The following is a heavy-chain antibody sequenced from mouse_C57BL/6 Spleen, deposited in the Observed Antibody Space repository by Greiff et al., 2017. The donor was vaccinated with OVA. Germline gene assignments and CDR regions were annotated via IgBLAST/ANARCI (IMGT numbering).Heavy chain of an antibody. CDR3: ERIYYDYDGWYFDV. CDR2: INPNNGGT. CDR1: GYTFTDYN. V-gene: IGHV1-22*01. J-gene: IGHJ1*03. Sequence: VQLKESGPELVKPGASVKMSCKASGYTFTDYNMHWVKQSHGKSLEWIGYINPNNGGTSYNQKFKGKATLTVNKSSSTAYMELRSLTSEDSAVYYCERIYYDYDGWYFDVWGTGTTVTVSS. D-gene: IGHD2-4*01.